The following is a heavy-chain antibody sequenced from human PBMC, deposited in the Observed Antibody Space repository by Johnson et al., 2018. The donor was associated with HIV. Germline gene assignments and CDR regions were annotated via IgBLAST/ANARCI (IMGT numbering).Heavy chain of an antibody. Sequence: MQLVESGGGLVQPGGSLRLSCAASAFTFSSFAMSWVRQAPGKGLEWVSGISGAGGSRNYADSVKGRFTISRDNSKNTLYLQMNSLRAEDTAIYYCARKADAIDIWGQGTMVTVSS. CDR2: ISGAGGSR. CDR3: ARKADAIDI. V-gene: IGHV3-23*04. J-gene: IGHJ3*02. CDR1: AFTFSSFA.